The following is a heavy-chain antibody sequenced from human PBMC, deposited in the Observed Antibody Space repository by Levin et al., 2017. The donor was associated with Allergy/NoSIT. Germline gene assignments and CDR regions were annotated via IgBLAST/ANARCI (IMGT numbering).Heavy chain of an antibody. Sequence: GSLRLSCTVSGGSISSYYWSWIRQPPGKGLEWIGYIYYSGSTNYNPSLKSRVTISVDTSKNQFSLKLSSVTAADTAVYYCARMGAVAGSQGPRRGNWFDPWGQGTLVTVSS. CDR2: IYYSGST. J-gene: IGHJ5*02. CDR3: ARMGAVAGSQGPRRGNWFDP. V-gene: IGHV4-59*08. CDR1: GGSISSYY. D-gene: IGHD3-10*01.